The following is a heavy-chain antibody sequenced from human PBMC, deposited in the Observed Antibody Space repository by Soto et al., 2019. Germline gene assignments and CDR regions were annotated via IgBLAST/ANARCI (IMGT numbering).Heavy chain of an antibody. J-gene: IGHJ4*02. CDR1: GGPISSGGYS. CDR3: ARASVSSSFDY. V-gene: IGHV4-30-2*01. Sequence: QLQLQESGSGLVKPSQTLSLTCAVSGGPISSGGYSWSWIRQPPGKGLEWIGYIYHSGSTYYNPSLKSRVTISVDRSKNQFSLKLSSVTAADTAVYYCARASVSSSFDYWGQGTLVTVSS. D-gene: IGHD6-6*01. CDR2: IYHSGST.